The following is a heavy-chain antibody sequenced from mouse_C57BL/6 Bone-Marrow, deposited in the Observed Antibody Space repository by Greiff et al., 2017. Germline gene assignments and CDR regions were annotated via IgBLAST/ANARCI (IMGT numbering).Heavy chain of an antibody. V-gene: IGHV5-4*03. CDR1: GFTFSSYA. CDR2: ISDGGSYT. CDR3: ARGFAY. J-gene: IGHJ3*01. Sequence: EVKLMESGGGLVKPGESLKLSCAASGFTFSSYAMSWVRQTPEKRLEWVATISDGGSYTNYPDNVKGRFTISRDNAKNNLYLQMSHLKSEDTAMYYCARGFAYWGQGTLVTVSA.